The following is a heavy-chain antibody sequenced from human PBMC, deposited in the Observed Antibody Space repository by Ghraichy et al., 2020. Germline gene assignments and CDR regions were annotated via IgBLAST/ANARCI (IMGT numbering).Heavy chain of an antibody. V-gene: IGHV4-34*01. CDR3: ARDNIALVTVSAASLFDS. CDR2: IDHTGST. Sequence: SETLSLTCAVYGGSFNGYFWGWIRQPPGKGLEWIGDIDHTGSTNYNPSLRSRVSISLDRSKNQLSLKVTSVTAADTAVYFCARDNIALVTVSAASLFDSWGQGTLVTVSS. J-gene: IGHJ4*02. D-gene: IGHD2-2*01. CDR1: GGSFNGYF.